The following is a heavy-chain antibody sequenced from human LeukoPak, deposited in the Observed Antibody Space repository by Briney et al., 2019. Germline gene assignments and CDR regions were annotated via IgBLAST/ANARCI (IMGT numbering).Heavy chain of an antibody. CDR3: ARVCSSSPNDSARFYYYYYMDV. Sequence: ASVKVSCKASGYTFTSYAMNWVRQAPGQGLEWMGWINTNTGNPTYAQGFTGRFVFSLDTSVSTAYLQISSLKAEDTAVYYCARVCSSSPNDSARFYYYYYMDVWGKGTTVTVSS. CDR1: GYTFTSYA. J-gene: IGHJ6*03. CDR2: INTNTGNP. D-gene: IGHD6-13*01. V-gene: IGHV7-4-1*02.